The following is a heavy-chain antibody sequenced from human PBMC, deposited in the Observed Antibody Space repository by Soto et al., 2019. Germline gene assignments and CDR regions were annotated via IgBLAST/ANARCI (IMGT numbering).Heavy chain of an antibody. CDR1: GFTFSSYG. D-gene: IGHD4-17*01. J-gene: IGHJ2*01. V-gene: IGHV3-30*18. CDR3: AKVLDYGDYDSSWYFDL. CDR2: ISYDGSNK. Sequence: QVQLVESGGGVVQPGRSLRLSCAASGFTFSSYGMHWVRQAPGKGLEWVAVISYDGSNKYYADSVKGRFTISRDNSKNTLYLQMNSLRAEDTAVYYCAKVLDYGDYDSSWYFDLWGRGTLVTVSS.